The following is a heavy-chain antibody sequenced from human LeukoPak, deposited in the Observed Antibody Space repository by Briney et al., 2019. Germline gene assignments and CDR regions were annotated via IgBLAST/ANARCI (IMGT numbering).Heavy chain of an antibody. D-gene: IGHD2/OR15-2a*01. J-gene: IGHJ4*02. CDR3: AKAAVYSNRWTPFDD. CDR2: ISSSGSTI. V-gene: IGHV3-11*04. Sequence: PGGSLRLSCAASGFTSSDYYMSWIRQAPGKGLEWVSYISSSGSTIYYADSVKGRISISRDNAKNSLYLQMDSLRPEDTAVYYCAKAAVYSNRWTPFDDWGQGTLVTVSS. CDR1: GFTSSDYY.